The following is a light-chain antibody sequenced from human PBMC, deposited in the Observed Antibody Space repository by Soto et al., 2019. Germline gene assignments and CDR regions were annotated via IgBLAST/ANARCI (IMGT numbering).Light chain of an antibody. CDR2: WAS. CDR3: QQFYNVPQT. Sequence: DIVMTQSPDSLAVSLGERATINCKSIQSVLFTSNNRNYMSWYQQKPGQSPALIIYWASTRESGVPDRFSGSGAGTTCPLTINNVQAEDVAVYYCQQFYNVPQTFGQGTKLEIK. J-gene: IGKJ2*01. CDR1: QSVLFTSNNRNY. V-gene: IGKV4-1*01.